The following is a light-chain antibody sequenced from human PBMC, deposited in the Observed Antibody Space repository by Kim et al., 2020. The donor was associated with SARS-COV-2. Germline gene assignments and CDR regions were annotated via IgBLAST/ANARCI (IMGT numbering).Light chain of an antibody. CDR3: QQYGTTYT. CDR2: GAS. J-gene: IGKJ2*01. Sequence: EIVLTQSPGTLSLSPGERATLSCRASQSVSRNYLAWYQQKPGQAPRLLIYGASSRATGIPDRFSGSGSGTDFTLTISRLEPEDFAVYYCQQYGTTYTFGQGTKLEIK. CDR1: QSVSRNY. V-gene: IGKV3-20*01.